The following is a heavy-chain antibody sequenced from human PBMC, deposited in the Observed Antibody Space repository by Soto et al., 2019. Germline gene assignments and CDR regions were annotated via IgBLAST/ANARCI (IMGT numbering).Heavy chain of an antibody. CDR2: ISSDGSTT. CDR3: VKGTFSRSKVIFDY. J-gene: IGHJ4*02. D-gene: IGHD2-21*01. CDR1: GFIFNSYW. V-gene: IGHV3-74*01. Sequence: PGGSLRLSCAASGFIFNSYWMHWVRQAPGKGLVWVSRISSDGSTTSLADSVKGRFTISRDNAKNTLYLEMNSLRVEDTAFYFCVKGTFSRSKVIFDYWGQGTLVTVSS.